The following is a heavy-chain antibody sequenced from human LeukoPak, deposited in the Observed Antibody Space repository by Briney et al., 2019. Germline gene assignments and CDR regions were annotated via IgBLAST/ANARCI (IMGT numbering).Heavy chain of an antibody. CDR2: ISAYNGNT. V-gene: IGHV1-18*01. Sequence: GSVKVSCKASGYTFTSYGISWVRQAPGQGLEWMGWISAYNGNTNYAQKLQGRVTMTADTSTSTAYMELRSLRSDDTAVYYCARVLLDYYGSGSFFDYWGQGTLVTVSS. CDR3: ARVLLDYYGSGSFFDY. J-gene: IGHJ4*02. D-gene: IGHD3-10*01. CDR1: GYTFTSYG.